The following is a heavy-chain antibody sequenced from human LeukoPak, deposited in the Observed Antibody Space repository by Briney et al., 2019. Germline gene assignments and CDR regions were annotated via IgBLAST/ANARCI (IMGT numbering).Heavy chain of an antibody. CDR2: ISDDGSKK. J-gene: IGHJ4*02. CDR1: GITFSRSG. Sequence: PGGSLRLSCAASGITFSRSGMHWVRQAPGKGLEWVAVISDDGSKKYYADSVKGRFTISRDNFKNTLDLQMNSLRAEDTAVYLCARGNTGAIDYWGQGTLVTVSS. V-gene: IGHV3-30*03. CDR3: ARGNTGAIDY. D-gene: IGHD5-18*01.